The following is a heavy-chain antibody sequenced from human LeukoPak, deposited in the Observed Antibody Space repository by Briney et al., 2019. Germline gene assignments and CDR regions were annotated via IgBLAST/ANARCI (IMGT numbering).Heavy chain of an antibody. V-gene: IGHV3-23*01. Sequence: PGGSLTLSCATSGFPFSDFSMSWVRQAPGKGLEWISTTNSGGTSTYYAEYVKGRFTSSRDNSKDKLYLQMSSLRVEDTAVYYCAKQSYARSLGEGGPGTLVSVSS. J-gene: IGHJ4*02. CDR3: AKQSYARSLGE. CDR2: TNSGGTST. CDR1: GFPFSDFS. D-gene: IGHD2-8*01.